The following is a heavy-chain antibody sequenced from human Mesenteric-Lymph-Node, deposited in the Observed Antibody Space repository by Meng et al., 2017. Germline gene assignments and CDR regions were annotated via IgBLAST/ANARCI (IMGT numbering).Heavy chain of an antibody. CDR1: ACSICTSCSY. J-gene: IGHJ4*02. CDR3: ARRRGVSGRDC. V-gene: IGHV4-39*01. Sequence: HPHLQQPVPVLPVPSQCLSPTCRVSACSICTSCSYRRLFRQPPGNGLEWIGAIYHSGSTSYNPSLQSRVPMFVDTSTNQFSLMLTSVTATDTAVYYCARRRGVSGRDCWGQGTLVTVSS. D-gene: IGHD3-10*01. CDR2: IYHSGST.